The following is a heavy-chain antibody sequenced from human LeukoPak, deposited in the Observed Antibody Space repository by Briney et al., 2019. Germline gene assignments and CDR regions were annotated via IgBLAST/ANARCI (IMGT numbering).Heavy chain of an antibody. Sequence: GGSLRLSCTASGFTFDDHGMSWVRQAPGKGLEWVSAINWNGGSTGYADSVKGRFTISRDNARNSLYLQMNSLRPEDTAVYYCAREESARRIHALHPWGQGTLVTVSA. CDR2: INWNGGST. CDR3: AREESARRIHALHP. CDR1: GFTFDDHG. D-gene: IGHD2-15*01. V-gene: IGHV3-20*04. J-gene: IGHJ5*02.